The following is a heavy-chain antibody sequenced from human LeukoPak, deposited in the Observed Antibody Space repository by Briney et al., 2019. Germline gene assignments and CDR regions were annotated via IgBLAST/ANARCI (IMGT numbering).Heavy chain of an antibody. CDR2: MNPKSGGT. Sequence: GASVKVSCKASGYIFIGYYIHWVRQAPGQGLEWMGWMNPKSGGTNYAQKFEARVTMNRDTSISTAYMELSRLRFDDTAVYYCARSPDILTGEKFDYWGQGTLVTVSS. CDR3: ARSPDILTGEKFDY. J-gene: IGHJ4*02. CDR1: GYIFIGYY. D-gene: IGHD3-9*01. V-gene: IGHV1-2*02.